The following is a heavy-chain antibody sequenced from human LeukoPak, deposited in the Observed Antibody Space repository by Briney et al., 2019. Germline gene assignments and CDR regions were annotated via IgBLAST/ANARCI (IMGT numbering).Heavy chain of an antibody. D-gene: IGHD6-19*01. CDR1: GFTVSSNY. Sequence: GGSLRLSCAASGFTVSSNYMSWVRQAPGKGLEWVSVIYSGGSTYYADSVKGGFTISRDNSKNTLYLQMNSLRAEDTAVYYCAREASIAVAGTDHDAFDIWGQGTMVTVSS. V-gene: IGHV3-53*01. CDR3: AREASIAVAGTDHDAFDI. CDR2: IYSGGST. J-gene: IGHJ3*02.